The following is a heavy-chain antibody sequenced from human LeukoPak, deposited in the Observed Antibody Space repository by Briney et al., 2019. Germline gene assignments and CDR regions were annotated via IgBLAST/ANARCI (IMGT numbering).Heavy chain of an antibody. CDR2: TYFSGRT. Sequence: SETLSLTCTVSGGSISSSSYYWGWIRQPPGKGLEWFGSTYFSGRTYYNPSLMSGVPISVVTSKNHFSLMLRTVTPAETAVYYCARFIAAAAGGFDYWGQGTLVTVSS. D-gene: IGHD6-13*01. J-gene: IGHJ4*02. V-gene: IGHV4-39*02. CDR3: ARFIAAAAGGFDY. CDR1: GGSISSSSYY.